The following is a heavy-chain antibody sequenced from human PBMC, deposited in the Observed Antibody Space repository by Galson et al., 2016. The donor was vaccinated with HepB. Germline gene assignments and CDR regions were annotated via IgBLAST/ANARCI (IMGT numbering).Heavy chain of an antibody. Sequence: SLRLSCAGSGFSLSAYWMVWVRQAPGKGLEWVANINRDGSEKYSVEGRFSISRDHAKNSLSLQMDSLRAEDTAVYYCARDVAYEALDCGGQGTLVTVSS. V-gene: IGHV3-7*01. CDR3: ARDVAYEALDC. CDR1: GFSLSAYW. D-gene: IGHD3-22*01. J-gene: IGHJ4*02. CDR2: INRDGSE.